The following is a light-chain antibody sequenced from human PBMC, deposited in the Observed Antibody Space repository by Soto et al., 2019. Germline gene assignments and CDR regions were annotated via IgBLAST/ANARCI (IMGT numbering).Light chain of an antibody. J-gene: IGKJ5*01. CDR2: DAS. CDR3: QQYDILPIT. V-gene: IGKV1-33*01. CDR1: QDINIY. Sequence: EIQMTQSPSSLFASVVDRVTITCKATQDINIYLNWYQQKPGKAPNLLIYDASNLEIGVPSRFSGSGSGTHFTFTISSLQTGDIGTYYCQQYDILPITFGRGDDWRL.